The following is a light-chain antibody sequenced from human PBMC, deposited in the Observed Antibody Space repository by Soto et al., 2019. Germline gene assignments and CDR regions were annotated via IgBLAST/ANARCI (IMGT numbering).Light chain of an antibody. CDR3: QQFGISPWT. CDR2: ATS. Sequence: DNVLTQSPDTLSVSPGDRATLSCRASRIIGHNYLAWYQQKPGQAPRLLIYATSTRATGIPDRFSGSGSVTDFTLTISILEPEDFAVYYCQQFGISPWTFGQGTKVEIK. J-gene: IGKJ1*01. V-gene: IGKV3-20*01. CDR1: RIIGHNY.